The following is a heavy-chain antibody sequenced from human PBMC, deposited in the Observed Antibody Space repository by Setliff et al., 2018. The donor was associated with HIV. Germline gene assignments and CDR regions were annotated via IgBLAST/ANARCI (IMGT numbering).Heavy chain of an antibody. CDR2: MNPKSGNK. CDR3: ARGLGSMARGRVPYYYYKDV. Sequence: SVKVSCKGFGYSFVSFEINWVRQATGQGLEWMGWMNPKSGNKDYAQKFQGRLTMTRNTSISTVYMELSSLRSEDTAVYYCARGLGSMARGRVPYYYYKDVWGKGTTVTVSS. V-gene: IGHV1-8*02. J-gene: IGHJ6*03. CDR1: GYSFVSFE. D-gene: IGHD3-10*01.